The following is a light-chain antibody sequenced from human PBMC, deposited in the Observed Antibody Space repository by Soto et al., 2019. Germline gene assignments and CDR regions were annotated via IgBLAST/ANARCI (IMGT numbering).Light chain of an antibody. J-gene: IGKJ3*01. CDR2: AAS. CDR1: QTISSW. V-gene: IGKV1-5*01. Sequence: SPSTLSGSVGDRVTITCRASQTISSWLAWYQQKPGKAPKLLISAASTLQRGVPSRFSGSGSGTDFTLTISSLQPEDFATYYCQQLNSYPSFGPGTKVDIK. CDR3: QQLNSYPS.